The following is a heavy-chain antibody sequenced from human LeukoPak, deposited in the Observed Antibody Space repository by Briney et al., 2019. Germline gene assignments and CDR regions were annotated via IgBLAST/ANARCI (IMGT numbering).Heavy chain of an antibody. V-gene: IGHV3-21*01. CDR3: ARDEYSYGTPPDY. Sequence: GGSLRLSCAASGFTFSSYSMNWVRQAPGKGLEWVSSISSSSSYIYYADSVKGRFTISRDNAKNSLYLQMNSLRAEDTAVYYCARDEYSYGTPPDYWGQGTLVTVSS. CDR1: GFTFSSYS. D-gene: IGHD5-18*01. J-gene: IGHJ4*02. CDR2: ISSSSSYI.